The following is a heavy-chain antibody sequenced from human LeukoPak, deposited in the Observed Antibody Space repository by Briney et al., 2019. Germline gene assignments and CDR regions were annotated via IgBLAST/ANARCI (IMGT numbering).Heavy chain of an antibody. CDR2: IIPILGIA. Sequence: SVKVSCKASGYTFTSYGISWVRQAPGQGLEWMGRIIPILGIANYAQKFQGRVTITADKSTSTAYMELSSLRSEDTAVYYCAVTGGIAVSFYGMDVWGQGTTVTVSS. V-gene: IGHV1-69*04. J-gene: IGHJ6*02. CDR3: AVTGGIAVSFYGMDV. D-gene: IGHD6-19*01. CDR1: GYTFTSYG.